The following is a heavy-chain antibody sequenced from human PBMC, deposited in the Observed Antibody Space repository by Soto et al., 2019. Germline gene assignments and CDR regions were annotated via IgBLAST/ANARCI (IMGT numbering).Heavy chain of an antibody. V-gene: IGHV3-23*01. Sequence: EVQLLESGGGLVQPGGSLRLSCAASGFTFSSYAMSWVRQAPGKGLEWISAVSGSGGSTYYADSVKGRFTISRDNSKDTLYLQMNNLGAEDTAVYYCAKPPDYNWNDYWGQGTLVTVCS. D-gene: IGHD1-20*01. CDR2: VSGSGGST. CDR1: GFTFSSYA. J-gene: IGHJ4*02. CDR3: AKPPDYNWNDY.